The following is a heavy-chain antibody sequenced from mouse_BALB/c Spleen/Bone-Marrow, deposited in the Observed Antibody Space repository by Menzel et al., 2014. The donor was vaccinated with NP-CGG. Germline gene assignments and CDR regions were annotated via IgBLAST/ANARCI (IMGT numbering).Heavy chain of an antibody. V-gene: IGHV5-4*02. CDR3: ARVSYDYFDY. Sequence: EVQLQQSGGGLVKPGGSLKLSCAASGFTFSDYYMYWVRQTPEKRLEWVATISDGGSYTYYPDSVKGRFTISRDNAKNNLYLQMSSLKSEDTAMYYCARVSYDYFDYWGQGTTLTVFS. D-gene: IGHD2-4*01. J-gene: IGHJ2*01. CDR1: GFTFSDYY. CDR2: ISDGGSYT.